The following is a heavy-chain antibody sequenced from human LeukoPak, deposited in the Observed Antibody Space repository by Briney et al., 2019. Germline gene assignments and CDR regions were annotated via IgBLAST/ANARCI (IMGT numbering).Heavy chain of an antibody. J-gene: IGHJ4*02. V-gene: IGHV3-23*01. CDR1: GFSFSYHG. D-gene: IGHD3-22*01. CDR2: VSPPGGGT. Sequence: GGTLRLSCVASGFSFSYHGMNWVRLAPGKGLEWVSGVSPPGGGTYYADSVKGRFTISRDDSRNTLSLQMNSLRVEDTAVYYCAKVFDSSGYYYVDYWGQGTLVTVSS. CDR3: AKVFDSSGYYYVDY.